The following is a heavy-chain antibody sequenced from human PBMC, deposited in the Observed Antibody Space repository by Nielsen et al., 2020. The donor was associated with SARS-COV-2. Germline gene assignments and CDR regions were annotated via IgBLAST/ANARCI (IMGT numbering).Heavy chain of an antibody. D-gene: IGHD1-26*01. J-gene: IGHJ3*02. CDR1: GFTFSDYA. Sequence: GGSLRLSCAASGFTFSDYAMHWVRQAPGKGLEWVAVISFDGSDEYSADSVKGRFTISRDNAKNTLYLQMTSLRTEDTAVYYCAREDSWELLRTYDALDIWGQGTMVSVSS. CDR2: ISFDGSDE. V-gene: IGHV3-30-3*01. CDR3: AREDSWELLRTYDALDI.